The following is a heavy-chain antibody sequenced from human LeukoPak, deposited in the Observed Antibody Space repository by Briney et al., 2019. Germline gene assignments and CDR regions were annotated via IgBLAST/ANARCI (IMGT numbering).Heavy chain of an antibody. CDR3: AREYSYDYYFDY. J-gene: IGHJ4*02. CDR1: GYSISSGYY. CDR2: IYHSGST. D-gene: IGHD5-18*01. Sequence: SETLSLTCTVSGYSISSGYYWGWIRQPPGKGLEWIGSIYHSGSTYYNPSLKSRVTISVDTSKNQFSLKLSSVTAADTAVYYCAREYSYDYYFDYWGQGTLVTVSS. V-gene: IGHV4-38-2*02.